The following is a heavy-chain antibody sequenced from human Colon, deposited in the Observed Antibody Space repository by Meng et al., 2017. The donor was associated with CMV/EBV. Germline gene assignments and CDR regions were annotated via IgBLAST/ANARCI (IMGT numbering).Heavy chain of an antibody. CDR3: ARGAVGFYGIDV. D-gene: IGHD6-19*01. Sequence: GGSLKISCAASGFSFNAYPIHWVRQAPGKGLEWVSSISSTSTYIWYADSMKGRFTISRDNAKNSLYLQMNGLRVEDTAVYYCARGAVGFYGIDVWGQGTTVTVSS. J-gene: IGHJ6*02. CDR1: GFSFNAYP. V-gene: IGHV3-21*01. CDR2: ISSTSTYI.